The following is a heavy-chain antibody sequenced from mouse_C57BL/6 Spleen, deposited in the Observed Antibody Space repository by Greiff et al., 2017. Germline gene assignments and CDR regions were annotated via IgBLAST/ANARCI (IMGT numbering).Heavy chain of an antibody. D-gene: IGHD4-1*01. J-gene: IGHJ4*01. V-gene: IGHV1-81*01. CDR2: IYPRSGNT. CDR3: AREDWDHAMDD. Sequence: QVQLQQSGAELARPGASVKLSCKASGYTFTSYGISWVKQRTGQGLEWIGEIYPRSGNTYYNEKFKGKATLTADKSSSTAYMELRSLTSADSAVYFCAREDWDHAMDDWGQGTSVTVSS. CDR1: GYTFTSYG.